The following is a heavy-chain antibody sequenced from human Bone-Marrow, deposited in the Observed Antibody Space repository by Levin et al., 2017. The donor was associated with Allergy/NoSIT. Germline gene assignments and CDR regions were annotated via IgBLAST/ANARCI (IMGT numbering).Heavy chain of an antibody. CDR2: MYPNSDNA. V-gene: IGHV1-8*01. D-gene: IGHD5-12*01. Sequence: ASVKVSCKTSGYTFTSFDINWVRQATGQGLEWMGWMYPNSDNAGYAQKFQGRVTMTRNTSISTAYMELSSLRSEDTAIYCWARGELGSGYLFDYWGQGTLVTVSS. CDR1: GYTFTSFD. CDR3: ARGELGSGYLFDY. J-gene: IGHJ4*02.